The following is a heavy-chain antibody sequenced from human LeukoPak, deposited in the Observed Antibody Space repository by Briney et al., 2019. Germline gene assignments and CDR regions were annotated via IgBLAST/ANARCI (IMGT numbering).Heavy chain of an antibody. CDR3: AADPGHCSGGSCYYPDAFDI. D-gene: IGHD2-15*01. CDR1: GYTFTSYD. CDR2: MNPNSGNT. Sequence: ASVKVSCKASGYTFTSYDINWVRQATGQGLEWMGWMNPNSGNTNYAQKFQERVTITRDMSTSTAYMELSSLRSEDTAVYYCAADPGHCSGGSCYYPDAFDIWGQGTMVTVSS. V-gene: IGHV1-8*03. J-gene: IGHJ3*02.